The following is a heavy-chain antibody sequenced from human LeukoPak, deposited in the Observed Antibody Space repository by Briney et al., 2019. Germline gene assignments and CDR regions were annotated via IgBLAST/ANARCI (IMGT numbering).Heavy chain of an antibody. Sequence: SETLSLTCNVSGGSLSSHYWSWVRQSPEKGLEWIGQIYHTGSTHYNPSLRSRFAISVDTSKNKLFLNVKSVTAADTAVYYCAREGRWGMKYYFDFWGQGTLVMVSS. D-gene: IGHD4-23*01. J-gene: IGHJ4*02. CDR1: GGSLSSHY. CDR3: AREGRWGMKYYFDF. CDR2: IYHTGST. V-gene: IGHV4-59*11.